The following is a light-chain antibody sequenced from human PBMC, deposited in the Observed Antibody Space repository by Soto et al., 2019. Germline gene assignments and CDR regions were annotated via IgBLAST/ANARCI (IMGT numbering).Light chain of an antibody. CDR2: KAS. Sequence: DIQMTQSPSTLSASVGDRVTITCRASQSISNWLAWYQQKPGKAPKLLIFKASTLESGVQSRFSGSGSGTEFTRNSSILQPDDFATYHCQQHDTYPRTVGQGTKV. CDR3: QQHDTYPRT. CDR1: QSISNW. J-gene: IGKJ1*01. V-gene: IGKV1-5*03.